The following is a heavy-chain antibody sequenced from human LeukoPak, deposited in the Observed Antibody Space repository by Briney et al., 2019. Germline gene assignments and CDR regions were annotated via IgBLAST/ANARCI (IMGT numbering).Heavy chain of an antibody. V-gene: IGHV4-4*09. Sequence: PSETLSLTCTVSGGSISSSYWTWIRQPPGKGLEWIGYIYTSGSTNYNPSLKSRVTISVDTSKNQFSLKLSSVTAADTAVYYCARHHDYDSSGSEYFQHWGQGTLVTVSS. J-gene: IGHJ1*01. CDR2: IYTSGST. D-gene: IGHD3-22*01. CDR1: GGSISSSY. CDR3: ARHHDYDSSGSEYFQH.